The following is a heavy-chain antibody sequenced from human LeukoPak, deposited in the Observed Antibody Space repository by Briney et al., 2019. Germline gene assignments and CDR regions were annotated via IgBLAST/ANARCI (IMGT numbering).Heavy chain of an antibody. CDR2: FDPEDGET. Sequence: ASVKVSCKVSGYTLTELSMHWVRQAPGKGLEWMGGFDPEDGETIYAQKFQGRVTMTEDTSTDTAYMELSSLRSEDTAVYYCTTDRKSSGIFDYWGQGTLVTVSS. CDR3: TTDRKSSGIFDY. V-gene: IGHV1-24*01. D-gene: IGHD3-22*01. J-gene: IGHJ4*02. CDR1: GYTLTELS.